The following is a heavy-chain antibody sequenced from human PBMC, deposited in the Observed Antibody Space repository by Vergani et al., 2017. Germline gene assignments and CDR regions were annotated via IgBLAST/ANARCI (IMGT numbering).Heavy chain of an antibody. CDR2: IWYDGSNK. V-gene: IGHV3-33*01. J-gene: IGHJ6*02. D-gene: IGHD2-2*01. CDR1: GFTFSSYG. CDR3: ARDPIVVVPAAMRGDYYGMDV. Sequence: QVQLVESGGGVVQPGRSLRLSCAASGFTFSSYGMHWVRQAPGKGLEWVAVIWYDGSNKYYADSVKGRFTISRDNSKNTLYLQMNSLRAEDTAVYYCARDPIVVVPAAMRGDYYGMDVWGQGP.